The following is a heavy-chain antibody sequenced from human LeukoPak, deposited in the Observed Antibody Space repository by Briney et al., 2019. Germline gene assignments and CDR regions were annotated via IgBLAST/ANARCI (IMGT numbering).Heavy chain of an antibody. J-gene: IGHJ3*02. CDR3: ASRKYYYDSSGYYDDAFDI. CDR2: IYSGGST. Sequence: PGGSLRLSCAASGFTVSSNYMSWVRQAPGRGLEWVSVIYSGGSTYYADSVKGRFTISRDNSKNTLYLQMNSLRAEDTAVYYCASRKYYYDSSGYYDDAFDIWGQGTMVTVSS. D-gene: IGHD3-22*01. CDR1: GFTVSSNY. V-gene: IGHV3-66*01.